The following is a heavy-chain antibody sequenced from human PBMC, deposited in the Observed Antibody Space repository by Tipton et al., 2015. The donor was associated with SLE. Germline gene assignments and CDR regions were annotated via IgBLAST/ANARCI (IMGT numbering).Heavy chain of an antibody. Sequence: SLRLSCAASGFTFSDSTVHWVRQAPGKGLEWVAVFSYGGSSKYYADSVKGRFTISRDISKATIYLQMNSLTAEDTAVYFCAREDHSTYIYWGPGTLVTVSS. CDR3: AREDHSTYIY. D-gene: IGHD2/OR15-2a*01. J-gene: IGHJ4*02. CDR1: GFTFSDST. CDR2: FSYGGSSK. V-gene: IGHV3-30*04.